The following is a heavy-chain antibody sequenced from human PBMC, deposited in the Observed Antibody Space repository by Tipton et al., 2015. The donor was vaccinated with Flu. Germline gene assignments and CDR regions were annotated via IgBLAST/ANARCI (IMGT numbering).Heavy chain of an antibody. V-gene: IGHV3-48*03. D-gene: IGHD3-10*01. J-gene: IGHJ6*02. CDR2: INNGGGTI. CDR1: GFTFSSYE. CDR3: ARRRGSGSPNYYFYGMDV. Sequence: SLRLSCAASGFTFSSYEMNWVRQAPGKGLEWVSYINNGGGTIYYADSVKGRFTISRDNAKDSLYLQMNSLRAEDTAVYYCARRRGSGSPNYYFYGMDVWVQGTTVTVSS.